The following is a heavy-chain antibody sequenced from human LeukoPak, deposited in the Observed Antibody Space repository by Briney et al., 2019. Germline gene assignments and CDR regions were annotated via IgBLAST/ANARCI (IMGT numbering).Heavy chain of an antibody. CDR3: ARDLGLVAVAANWFDP. V-gene: IGHV6-1*01. CDR1: GDSVSSNSAA. D-gene: IGHD6-19*01. Sequence: SQTLSLTCAISGDSVSSNSAAWNWIRQSPSRGLEWLGRTYYRSKWYNDYAVSVKSRITINPVTSKNQFSLQLNSVTPEDTAVYYCARDLGLVAVAANWFDPWGQGTLVTVSS. J-gene: IGHJ5*02. CDR2: TYYRSKWYN.